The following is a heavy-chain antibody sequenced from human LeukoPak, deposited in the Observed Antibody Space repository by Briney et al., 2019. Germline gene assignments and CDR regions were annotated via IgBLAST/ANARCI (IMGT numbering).Heavy chain of an antibody. D-gene: IGHD3-10*01. J-gene: IGHJ4*02. V-gene: IGHV3-23*01. Sequence: GGSLRLSCAASGFTFSSYAMSWVRQAPGKGLEWVSAIRGSGASTYYADSVKGRFTISRDNSKNTLYLQMNSLRAEDTAVYYCAKAPTYYYGSGSRVFFDYWGQGTLVTVSS. CDR2: IRGSGAST. CDR1: GFTFSSYA. CDR3: AKAPTYYYGSGSRVFFDY.